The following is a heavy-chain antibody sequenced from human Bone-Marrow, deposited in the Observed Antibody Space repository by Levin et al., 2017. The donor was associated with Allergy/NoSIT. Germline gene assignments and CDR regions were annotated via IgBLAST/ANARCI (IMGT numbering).Heavy chain of an antibody. J-gene: IGHJ3*01. V-gene: IGHV3-9*01. D-gene: IGHD1-26*01. Sequence: GGSLRLSCAASGFTFDDFAMHWVRQAPGKGLEWVSGISWNSETIGYADSVKGRFTISRDNAKNLLYLQMNSLRTEDRALYYCAKGYLIGHSGAFDVWGQGTMVTVSS. CDR1: GFTFDDFA. CDR3: AKGYLIGHSGAFDV. CDR2: ISWNSETI.